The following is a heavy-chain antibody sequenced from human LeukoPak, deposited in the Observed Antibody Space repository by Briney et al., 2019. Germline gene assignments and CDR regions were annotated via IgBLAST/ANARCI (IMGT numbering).Heavy chain of an antibody. Sequence: GGSLRLSCAVSGFTFSNYWMSWVRQAPGKGLEWVANIKKDGSEDYYEDSVKGRFTISRDNAKNSVYLQMNSLRAEDTAVYYCARDVRGGHFDYWGQGTLVTVSS. V-gene: IGHV3-7*01. CDR3: ARDVRGGHFDY. D-gene: IGHD2-15*01. J-gene: IGHJ4*02. CDR2: IKKDGSED. CDR1: GFTFSNYW.